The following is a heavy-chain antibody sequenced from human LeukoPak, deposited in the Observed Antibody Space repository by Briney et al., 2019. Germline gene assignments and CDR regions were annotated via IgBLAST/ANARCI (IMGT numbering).Heavy chain of an antibody. J-gene: IGHJ4*02. CDR3: ARQTPQDYAIDY. CDR2: ISSSSGYI. V-gene: IGHV3-21*01. CDR1: GFTFSSYS. Sequence: GGSLRLSCAASGFTFSSYSMNWVRQAPGKGLEWVSFISSSSGYIYYADSVKGRFTISRDNAKNSLYLQMNSLRAEDTAVYYCARQTPQDYAIDYWGQGTLVTVSS. D-gene: IGHD4-17*01.